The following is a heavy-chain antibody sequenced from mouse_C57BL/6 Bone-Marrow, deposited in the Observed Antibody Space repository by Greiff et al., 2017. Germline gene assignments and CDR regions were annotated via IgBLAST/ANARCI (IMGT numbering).Heavy chain of an antibody. CDR3: ARYDYDGYYGWFAY. D-gene: IGHD2-3*01. CDR2: IDPANGNT. V-gene: IGHV14-3*01. CDR1: GFNINNTY. Sequence: EVQLQQSVAELVRPGASVKLSCTASGFNINNTYMHWVKQRPEKGLEWIGRIDPANGNTKYAPKFQGKATITADTSSNTAYLQLSSLTSEDTAIYYCARYDYDGYYGWFAYWGQGALVTVSA. J-gene: IGHJ3*01.